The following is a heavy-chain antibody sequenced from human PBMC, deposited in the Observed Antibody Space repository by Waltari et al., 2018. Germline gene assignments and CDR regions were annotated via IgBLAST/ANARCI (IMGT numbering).Heavy chain of an antibody. CDR1: GFTFSSYG. V-gene: IGHV3-33*06. CDR2: IWYDGSNK. J-gene: IGHJ4*02. D-gene: IGHD1-26*01. CDR3: AKDHKGGSYYVDY. Sequence: QVQLVESGGGVVQPGRSLRLSCAASGFTFSSYGMPWVRQAPGKGLEWVAVIWYDGSNKYYADSVKGRFTISRDNSKNTLYLQMNSLRAEDTAVYYCAKDHKGGSYYVDYWGQGTLVTVSS.